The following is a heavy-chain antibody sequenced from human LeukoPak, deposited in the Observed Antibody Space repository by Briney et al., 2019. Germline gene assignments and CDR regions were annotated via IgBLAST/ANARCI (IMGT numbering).Heavy chain of an antibody. D-gene: IGHD2-2*02. J-gene: IGHJ5*02. V-gene: IGHV4-34*01. CDR2: INHSGST. CDR1: GGSFSGYY. CDR3: ARARLMYCSSTSCYKRGWFDP. Sequence: SETLSLTCAVYGGSFSGYYWSWIRQPPEKGLEWIGEINHSGSTNYNPSLKSRVTISVDTSKNQFSLKLSSVTPADTAVYYCARARLMYCSSTSCYKRGWFDPWGQGTLVTVSS.